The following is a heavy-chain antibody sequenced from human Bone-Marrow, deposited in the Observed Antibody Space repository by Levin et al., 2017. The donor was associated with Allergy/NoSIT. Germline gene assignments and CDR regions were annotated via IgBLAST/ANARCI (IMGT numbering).Heavy chain of an antibody. CDR2: LTRDSHYI. V-gene: IGHV3-21*01. J-gene: IGHJ5*01. Sequence: GESLKISCITSGFTFSDYSMNWVRQAPGKGLEWVSSLTRDSHYIYYSDSVKGRFTISRDNAKNSLYLQMSSLKVEDTALYYCARERTKSLLLDSWGQGILVTVSS. CDR3: ARERTKSLLLDS. CDR1: GFTFSDYS. D-gene: IGHD1-7*01.